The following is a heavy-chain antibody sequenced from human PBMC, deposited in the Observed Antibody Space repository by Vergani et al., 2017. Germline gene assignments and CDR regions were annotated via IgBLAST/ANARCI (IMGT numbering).Heavy chain of an antibody. J-gene: IGHJ4*02. Sequence: QLQLQESGPGLVKSSETLSLTCTVSGGSISSSSYYWGWIRQPPGKGLEWIGSIYYSGSTYYNPSLKSRVTISVDTSKNQFSLKLSSVTAADTAVYYCARQKSLTGTTLDYWGQGTLVTVSS. CDR1: GGSISSSSYY. CDR3: ARQKSLTGTTLDY. V-gene: IGHV4-39*01. CDR2: IYYSGST. D-gene: IGHD1-7*01.